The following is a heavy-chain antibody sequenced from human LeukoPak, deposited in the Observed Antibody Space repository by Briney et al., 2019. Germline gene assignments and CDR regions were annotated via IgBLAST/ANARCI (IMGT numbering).Heavy chain of an antibody. CDR2: INHSGST. Sequence: SETLSLTCAVYGGSFSGYYWSWIRQPPGKGLEWIGEINHSGSTNYNPSLKSRVTISVDTSKNQFSLKLSSVTAADTAVYYCASSRWAGGVWVYWGQGTLVTVSS. CDR3: ASSRWAGGVWVY. D-gene: IGHD3-3*01. J-gene: IGHJ4*02. V-gene: IGHV4-34*01. CDR1: GGSFSGYY.